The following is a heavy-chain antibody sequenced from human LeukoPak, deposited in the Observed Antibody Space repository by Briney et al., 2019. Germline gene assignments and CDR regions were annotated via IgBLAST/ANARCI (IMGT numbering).Heavy chain of an antibody. CDR2: IYYSGST. CDR3: ARHPRQSSYYYYGMDV. V-gene: IGHV4-39*01. J-gene: IGHJ6*02. Sequence: SETLSLTCTVSGGSISSSSSYWGWIRQPPGKGLEWIGSIYYSGSTYYNPSLKSRVTISVDTSKNQFSLKLSSVTAADTAVYYCARHPRQSSYYYYGMDVWGQGTTVTVSS. CDR1: GGSISSSSSY. D-gene: IGHD6-19*01.